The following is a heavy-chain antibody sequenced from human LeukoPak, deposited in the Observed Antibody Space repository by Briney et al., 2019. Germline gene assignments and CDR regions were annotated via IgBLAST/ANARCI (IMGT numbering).Heavy chain of an antibody. CDR2: IYTSGST. J-gene: IGHJ6*03. V-gene: IGHV4-4*07. Sequence: SETLSLTCTVSGGSISSYYWSWIRQPAGKGLEWIGRIYTSGSTNYNPSLKSRVTMSVDTSKNQFSLKLSSVTAADTAVYYCARGGCSGGSCYSSIEYYYYYMDVWGKXTTVTVSS. CDR3: ARGGCSGGSCYSSIEYYYYYMDV. D-gene: IGHD2-15*01. CDR1: GGSISSYY.